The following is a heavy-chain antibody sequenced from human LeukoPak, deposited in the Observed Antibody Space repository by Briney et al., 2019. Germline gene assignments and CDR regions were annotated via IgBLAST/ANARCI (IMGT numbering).Heavy chain of an antibody. J-gene: IGHJ5*02. V-gene: IGHV1-2*02. CDR1: GYTLTGYY. Sequence: ASVKVPCKASGYTLTGYYMHWVRQAPGQGLEWMGWINPNSGGTNYAQKFQGRVTMTRDTSISTAYMELSRLRSDDTAVYYCARDRAIFGVNRAGAAWFDPWGQGTLVTVSS. D-gene: IGHD3-3*01. CDR3: ARDRAIFGVNRAGAAWFDP. CDR2: INPNSGGT.